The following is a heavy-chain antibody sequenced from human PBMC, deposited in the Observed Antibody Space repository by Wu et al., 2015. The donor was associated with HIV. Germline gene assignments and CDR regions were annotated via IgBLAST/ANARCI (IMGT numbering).Heavy chain of an antibody. V-gene: IGHV1-18*01. D-gene: IGHD6-13*01. CDR3: AFRGTGIAAAGTGAFDI. CDR2: ISAYNGNT. J-gene: IGHJ3*02. Sequence: QVQLVQSGAEVKKPGASVKVSCKASGYTFTSYGISWVRQAPGQGLEWMGWISAYNGNTNYAQKLQGRVTMTTDESTSTAYMELSSLRSEDTAVYYCAFRGTGIAAAGTGAFDIWGQGTMVTVSS. CDR1: GYTFTSYG.